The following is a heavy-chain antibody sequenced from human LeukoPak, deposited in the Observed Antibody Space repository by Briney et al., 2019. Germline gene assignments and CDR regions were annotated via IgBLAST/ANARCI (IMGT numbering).Heavy chain of an antibody. CDR3: ARGLDRSKTGY. Sequence: PSETLSLACSVYSESLSGGYWSWIRQPPGKGLDWIGEISDNEGIKYSPSLKSRVTISVDTSKNQFSLKLTSVTAADTAVYYCARGLDRSKTGYWGQGSLVTVSS. J-gene: IGHJ4*02. D-gene: IGHD3-22*01. V-gene: IGHV4-34*01. CDR2: ISDNEGI. CDR1: SESLSGGY.